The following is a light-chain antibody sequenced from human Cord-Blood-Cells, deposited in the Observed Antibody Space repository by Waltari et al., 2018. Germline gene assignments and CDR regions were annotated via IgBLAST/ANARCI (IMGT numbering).Light chain of an antibody. J-gene: IGKJ4*01. CDR1: QDISNY. Sequence: DIQMTQSPSSLSASVGDRVTITCQASQDISNYLNWYQQKPGKDPKLLIYDASNLETGVPSRFSGSGSGTDFTFTISSLQPEDIATYYCQQYDNPPSLTFGGVTKVEIK. CDR2: DAS. CDR3: QQYDNPPSLT. V-gene: IGKV1-33*01.